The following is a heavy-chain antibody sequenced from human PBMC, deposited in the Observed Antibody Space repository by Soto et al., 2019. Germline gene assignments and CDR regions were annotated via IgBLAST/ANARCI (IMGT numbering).Heavy chain of an antibody. Sequence: SETLSLTCTVSGGSISSSSYYWGWIRQPPGKGLEWIGNIYYSGSTYYNPSLKSRVTISVDTSKNQFSLKLSSVTAADTAVYYCAGVEVPESSSWHPFDPWGQGTLVTVSS. D-gene: IGHD6-13*01. CDR2: IYYSGST. J-gene: IGHJ5*02. CDR3: AGVEVPESSSWHPFDP. V-gene: IGHV4-39*07. CDR1: GGSISSSSYY.